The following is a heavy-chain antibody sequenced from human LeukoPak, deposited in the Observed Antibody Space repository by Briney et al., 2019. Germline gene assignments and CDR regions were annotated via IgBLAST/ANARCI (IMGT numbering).Heavy chain of an antibody. D-gene: IGHD3-9*01. CDR1: GGSISSYY. J-gene: IGHJ2*01. CDR2: IYTSGST. Sequence: SETLSLTCTVSGGSISSYYWSWIRQPAGKGLEWIGRIYTSGSTNYNPSLKGRVTMSVDTSKNQFSLKLSSVTAADTAVYYCARAKYYDILTGAGWYFDLWGRGTLVTVSS. CDR3: ARAKYYDILTGAGWYFDL. V-gene: IGHV4-4*07.